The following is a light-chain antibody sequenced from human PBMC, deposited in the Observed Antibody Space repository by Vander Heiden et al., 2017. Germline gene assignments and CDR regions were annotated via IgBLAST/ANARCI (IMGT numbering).Light chain of an antibody. CDR2: AAS. CDR1: QGISSW. J-gene: IGKJ4*01. Sequence: DIQMTQSPSSVSASVGDRVTITCRASQGISSWLAWYQQKPGKAPKLLSYAASSLQSGVPSRVSGSGSGTDFTLTISSLKPEDFATYYGQQANRVPGVTCGGRTKVEIK. V-gene: IGKV1-12*01. CDR3: QQANRVPGVT.